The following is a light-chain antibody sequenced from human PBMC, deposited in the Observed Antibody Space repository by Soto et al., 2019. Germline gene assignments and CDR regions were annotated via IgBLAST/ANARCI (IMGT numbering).Light chain of an antibody. V-gene: IGKV3-20*01. Sequence: EIVLTESPGTLSLSPGERATLSCRASQSVSSNYLAWYQQKRGQAPRLLMFGASNRATGIPDRFSGSGSGTDFTLTISRLEPEDFAVYYCQQYGSSGTFGQGTKVDIK. J-gene: IGKJ1*01. CDR3: QQYGSSGT. CDR1: QSVSSNY. CDR2: GAS.